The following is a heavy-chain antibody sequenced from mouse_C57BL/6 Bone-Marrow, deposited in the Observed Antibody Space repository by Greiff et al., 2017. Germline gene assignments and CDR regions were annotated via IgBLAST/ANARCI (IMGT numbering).Heavy chain of an antibody. V-gene: IGHV5-17*01. CDR2: ISSGSSTI. Sequence: EVKLMESGGGLVKPGGSLKLSCAVSGFTFSDYGMHWVRQAPEKGLEWVAYISSGSSTIYYADTVKGRFTISRDNAKNTLFLQMTSLRSEDTAMYYCARDDYDWFAYWCQGTLVTVSA. J-gene: IGHJ3*01. CDR3: ARDDYDWFAY. D-gene: IGHD2-4*01. CDR1: GFTFSDYG.